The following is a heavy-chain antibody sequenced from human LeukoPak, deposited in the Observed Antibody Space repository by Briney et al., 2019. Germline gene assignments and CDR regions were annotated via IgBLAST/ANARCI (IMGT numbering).Heavy chain of an antibody. J-gene: IGHJ3*02. CDR1: GFTFSSYS. V-gene: IGHV3-48*02. CDR2: ISSRSTTI. Sequence: GGSLRLSCAASGFTFSSYSMNWVRQAPGKRLEWVSHISSRSTTIYYADSVKGRFTISRDNAKNSLYLQMNSLRDEDTAVYYCAKTAGLAVAGNDAFYIWGQGTMVTVSS. D-gene: IGHD6-13*01. CDR3: AKTAGLAVAGNDAFYI.